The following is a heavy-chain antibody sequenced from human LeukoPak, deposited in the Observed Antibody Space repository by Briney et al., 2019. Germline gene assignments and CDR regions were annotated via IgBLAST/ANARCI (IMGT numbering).Heavy chain of an antibody. CDR1: GGSISSGNYY. Sequence: SQTLSLTCTVSGGSISSGNYYWSWIRQPAWKGLEWIGRMYTSGSTNYNPSLKSRVTISVDTSKNQFSLKLSSVTAADMAVYYCAREVRSTYYYYMDVWGKGTTVTVSS. J-gene: IGHJ6*03. CDR2: MYTSGST. CDR3: AREVRSTYYYYMDV. V-gene: IGHV4-61*02.